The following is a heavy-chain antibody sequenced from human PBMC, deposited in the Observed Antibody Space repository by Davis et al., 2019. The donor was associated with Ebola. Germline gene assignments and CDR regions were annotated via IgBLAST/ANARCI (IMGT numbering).Heavy chain of an antibody. D-gene: IGHD6-19*01. CDR2: IYTGGTT. CDR3: ARDGDSSGWLYYFDY. J-gene: IGHJ4*02. CDR1: GFTVSSNH. Sequence: GESLKISCAASGFTVSSNHMSWVRQAPGKGLEWVSVIYTGGTTQYADSVKGRFTISRDNSKNTLYLQMNSLRAEDTAVYYCARDGDSSGWLYYFDYWGQGTLVTVSS. V-gene: IGHV3-53*01.